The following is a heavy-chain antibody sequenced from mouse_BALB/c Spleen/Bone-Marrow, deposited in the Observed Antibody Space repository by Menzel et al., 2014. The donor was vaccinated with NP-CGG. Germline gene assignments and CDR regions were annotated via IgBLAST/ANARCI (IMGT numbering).Heavy chain of an antibody. CDR3: APYYYGSSYGFYWYFDV. J-gene: IGHJ1*01. CDR1: GYTFTSYW. V-gene: IGHV1S81*02. Sequence: QVQLQQSGAELVKPGASVKLSCKASGYTFTSYWMHWVKQRPGQGLEWIGEINPGNGRTNYNEKFKSKATLTVDKSSSTAYMQLSSLTSEDSAVYYCAPYYYGSSYGFYWYFDVWGAGTTVTVSS. CDR2: INPGNGRT. D-gene: IGHD1-1*01.